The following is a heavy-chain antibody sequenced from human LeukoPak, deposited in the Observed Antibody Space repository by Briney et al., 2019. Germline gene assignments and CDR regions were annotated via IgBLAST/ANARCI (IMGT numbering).Heavy chain of an antibody. J-gene: IGHJ4*02. CDR1: GFTFSSYW. CDR3: AKQAYDSPRTDFDY. Sequence: GGSLGLSCSASGFTFSSYWMSWVRQAPGKGLEWVANIKQDGSDKYYVDSVKGRFTISRDNSKNTLHLQMNSLRAEDTAIYYCAKQAYDSPRTDFDYWGQGTLVTVSS. D-gene: IGHD3-22*01. CDR2: IKQDGSDK. V-gene: IGHV3-7*05.